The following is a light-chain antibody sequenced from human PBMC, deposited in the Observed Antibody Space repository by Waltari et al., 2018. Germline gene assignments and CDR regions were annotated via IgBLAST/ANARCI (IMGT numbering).Light chain of an antibody. V-gene: IGLV2-14*01. CDR3: SSYTSSSTPVYV. CDR2: EVS. Sequence: QSALTQPASVSGSPGPSITISCTGTSSDVGGYNYVSSYQQHPGKAPKLMIYEVSNRPSGVSNRFSGSKSGNTASLTISGLQAEDEADYYCSSYTSSSTPVYVFGTGTKVTVL. CDR1: SSDVGGYNY. J-gene: IGLJ1*01.